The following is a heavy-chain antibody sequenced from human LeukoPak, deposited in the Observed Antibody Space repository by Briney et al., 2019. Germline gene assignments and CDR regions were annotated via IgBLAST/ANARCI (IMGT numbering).Heavy chain of an antibody. CDR2: TSSDLNVK. D-gene: IGHD3-10*01. CDR1: GFTFRNYV. V-gene: IGHV3-30-3*01. Sequence: PGGSLRLSCAASGFTFRNYVIHWVRQAPGKGLEWVAVTSSDLNVKLYADSVKGRFTISRDNSRSTLYLQMNSLRTEDTAIYYCAREGYYGSGSPPSLYFDYWGQGTLVTVSS. CDR3: AREGYYGSGSPPSLYFDY. J-gene: IGHJ4*02.